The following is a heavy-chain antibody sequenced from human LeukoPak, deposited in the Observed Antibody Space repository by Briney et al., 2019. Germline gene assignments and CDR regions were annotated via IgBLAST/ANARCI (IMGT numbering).Heavy chain of an antibody. D-gene: IGHD6-19*01. J-gene: IGHJ3*01. CDR1: GYTFTSYG. CDR3: ARVRFEGSSGWYKS. CDR2: ISAYNGNT. V-gene: IGHV1-18*04. Sequence: VASVKVSCKASGYTFTSYGISWVRQAPGQGLEWMGWISAYNGNTNYAQKLQGRVTMTTDTSTSTAYMELRSLRPDDTAVYYCARVRFEGSSGWYKSWGQGTMVTVSS.